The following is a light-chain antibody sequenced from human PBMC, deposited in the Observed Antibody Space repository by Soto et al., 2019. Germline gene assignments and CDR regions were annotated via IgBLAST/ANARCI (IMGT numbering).Light chain of an antibody. J-gene: IGLJ2*01. CDR2: ANS. CDR3: QSYDSSLGGDVV. Sequence: QSVLTQPPSVSGAPGQRVTISCTGSSSNIGAGHDVHWYQQVPGTAPKLLISANSNRPSGVSGRFSGSKVGTSASLAITGLQAEDEADYYCQSYDSSLGGDVVFGGGTKVTVL. CDR1: SSNIGAGHD. V-gene: IGLV1-40*01.